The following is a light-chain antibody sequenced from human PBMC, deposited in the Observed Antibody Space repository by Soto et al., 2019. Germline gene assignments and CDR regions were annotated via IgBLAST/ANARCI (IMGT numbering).Light chain of an antibody. Sequence: QSVMTHPPSVSRAPGHRFTISCTGNSSDIGPGYDVHCHQQLPGTAPKLLIYDNSNRPSGVPDRFSGSKSGTSASLEITGLQAEDEADYYCQSYDSSVSGFVFGTWTKVT. J-gene: IGLJ1*01. CDR2: DNS. V-gene: IGLV1-40*01. CDR3: QSYDSSVSGFV. CDR1: SSDIGPGYD.